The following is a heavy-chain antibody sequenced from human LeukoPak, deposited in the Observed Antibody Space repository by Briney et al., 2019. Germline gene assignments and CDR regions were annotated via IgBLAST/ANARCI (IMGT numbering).Heavy chain of an antibody. V-gene: IGHV3-30*02. CDR1: GFTFKNSG. CDR3: AKDPGASVPGFYMDV. Sequence: GGSLRLSCAASGFTFKNSGMHWVRQATGKGLEWVSFIWSDGNNKFYADSVKGRFTISRDNSKNMLYLQMDSLRPEDTAVFYCAKDPGASVPGFYMDVWGKGTTVTVSS. CDR2: IWSDGNNK. D-gene: IGHD2-8*02. J-gene: IGHJ6*03.